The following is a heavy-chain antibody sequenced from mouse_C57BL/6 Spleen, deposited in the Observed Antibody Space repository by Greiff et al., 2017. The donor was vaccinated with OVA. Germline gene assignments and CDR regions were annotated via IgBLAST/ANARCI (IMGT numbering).Heavy chain of an antibody. CDR2: IHPNSGST. CDR3: ASYDYGDWYFDV. J-gene: IGHJ1*03. D-gene: IGHD1-1*01. Sequence: VQLQQPGAELVKPGASVKLSCKASGYTFTSYWMHWVKQRPGPGLEWIGMIHPNSGSTNYNEKFKSKATLTVDKSSSTAYMQLSSLTSEDSAVYYCASYDYGDWYFDVWGTGTTVTVSS. V-gene: IGHV1-64*01. CDR1: GYTFTSYW.